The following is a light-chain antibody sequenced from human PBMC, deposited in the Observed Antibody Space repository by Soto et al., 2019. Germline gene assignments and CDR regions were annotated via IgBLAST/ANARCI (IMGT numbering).Light chain of an antibody. V-gene: IGLV2-14*03. J-gene: IGLJ1*01. CDR3: SSYTSTNTHG. CDR2: DVD. CDR1: SSDVGGYKY. Sequence: QSALTQPASVSGSPGQSITISCTGTSSDVGGYKYVSWFQQHPGKAPKLMIYDVDNRPSGVSNRFSGSKSGNTASLTISGLQAEDEADYYCSSYTSTNTHGFGTGTKVTVL.